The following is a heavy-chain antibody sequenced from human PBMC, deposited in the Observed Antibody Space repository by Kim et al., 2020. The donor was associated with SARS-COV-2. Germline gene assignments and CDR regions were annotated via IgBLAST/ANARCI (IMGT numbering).Heavy chain of an antibody. CDR3: AAGTTFPDY. CDR2: GNT. Sequence: GNTNDAQKFQERVTITRDMSTSTAYMELSSLRSEDTAVYYCAAGTTFPDYWGQGTLVTVSS. J-gene: IGHJ4*02. D-gene: IGHD4-17*01. V-gene: IGHV1-58*01.